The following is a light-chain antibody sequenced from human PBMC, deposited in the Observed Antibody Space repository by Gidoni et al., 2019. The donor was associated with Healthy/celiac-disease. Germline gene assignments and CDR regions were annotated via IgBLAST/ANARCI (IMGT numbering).Light chain of an antibody. CDR1: QSISSS. CDR3: QQSYSTPT. J-gene: IGKJ5*01. CDR2: AAS. Sequence: DIHMTPSPSSLSASVGDRVTITCRASQSISSSLNWYQQKPGKAPKLLIYAASSLQSGVPSRFSGSGSGTDFTITISSLQPEDFANYYCQQSYSTPTFGQGTRLEIK. V-gene: IGKV1-39*01.